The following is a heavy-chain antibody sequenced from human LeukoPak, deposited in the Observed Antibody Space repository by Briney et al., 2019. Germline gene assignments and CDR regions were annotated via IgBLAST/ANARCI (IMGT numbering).Heavy chain of an antibody. CDR2: INPNSGGT. CDR3: ARLSGEQWLVNDCYFDY. Sequence: ASVKVSCKASGYTFTGYYMHWVRQAPGQGLERVGWINPNSGGTNYAQKFQGRVTMTRDTSISTACMELSRLRSDDTAVYYCARLSGEQWLVNDCYFDYWGQGTLVTVSS. D-gene: IGHD6-19*01. CDR1: GYTFTGYY. V-gene: IGHV1-2*02. J-gene: IGHJ4*02.